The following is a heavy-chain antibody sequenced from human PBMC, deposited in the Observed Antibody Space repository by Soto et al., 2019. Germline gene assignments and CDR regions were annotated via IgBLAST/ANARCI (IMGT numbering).Heavy chain of an antibody. J-gene: IGHJ6*03. CDR1: GGSISSSSYY. CDR3: ASRTVTTYYYYMDV. CDR2: IYYSGST. V-gene: IGHV4-39*07. D-gene: IGHD4-17*01. Sequence: SETLSLTCTVSGGSISSSSYYWGWIRQPPGKGLEWIGYIYYSGSTYYNPSLKSRVTISVDTSKNQFSLKLSSVTAADTAVYYCASRTVTTYYYYMDVWGKGTTVTVSS.